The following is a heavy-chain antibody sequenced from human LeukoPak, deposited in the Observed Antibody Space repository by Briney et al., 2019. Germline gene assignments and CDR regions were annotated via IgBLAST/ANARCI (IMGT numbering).Heavy chain of an antibody. D-gene: IGHD3-16*01. CDR3: ARESAVGGWFGP. V-gene: IGHV4-59*01. CDR1: GGSISSYY. Sequence: SETLSLTCTVSGGSISSYYWSWIRQPPGKGLEWIGYIYYSGSTNYNPSLKSRVTISVDTSKNQFSLKLSSVTAADTAVYYCARESAVGGWFGPWGQGTLVTVSS. J-gene: IGHJ5*02. CDR2: IYYSGST.